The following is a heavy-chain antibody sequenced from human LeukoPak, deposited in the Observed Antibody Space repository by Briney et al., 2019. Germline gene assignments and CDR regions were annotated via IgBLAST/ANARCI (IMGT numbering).Heavy chain of an antibody. J-gene: IGHJ4*02. CDR1: GFTFTTYT. CDR3: SKDYGGQSSASLTHVFDY. CDR2: ISSDGGNK. D-gene: IGHD2-2*01. Sequence: PGGSLRLSCAASGFTFTTYTMHWVRQAPGKGLEWVSGISSDGGNKYYADSVKGRFTISRDKSKNTLYLQMNSLRPDDTAVYYCSKDYGGQSSASLTHVFDYWGQGTLVTVSS. V-gene: IGHV3-30*01.